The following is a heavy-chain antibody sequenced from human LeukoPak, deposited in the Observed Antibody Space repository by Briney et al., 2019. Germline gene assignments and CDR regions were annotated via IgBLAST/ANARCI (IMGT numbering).Heavy chain of an antibody. CDR3: AKGKYFDWLYPVDY. CDR1: GFTFSSYA. D-gene: IGHD3-9*01. V-gene: IGHV3-23*01. J-gene: IGHJ4*02. Sequence: GGSLRLSCAASGFTFSSYAMSWVRQAPGKGLEWVSAISGSGGSTNYADSVKGRFTISRDNSKNTLYLQMNSLRAEDTAVYYCAKGKYFDWLYPVDYWGQGTLVTVSS. CDR2: ISGSGGST.